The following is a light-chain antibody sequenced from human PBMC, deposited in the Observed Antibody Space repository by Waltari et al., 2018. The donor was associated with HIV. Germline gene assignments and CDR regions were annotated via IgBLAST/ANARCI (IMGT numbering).Light chain of an antibody. Sequence: EVVLPQSPGPLSLSPGERAPLSCRASQSVSSSFLAWYQQKPGQAPRLLIYGASNRATGIPDRFSGSGSGTDFTLTINRLEPEDFAVYYCQQYDTSLGSFGQGTKLEIK. CDR2: GAS. V-gene: IGKV3-20*01. CDR3: QQYDTSLGS. J-gene: IGKJ2*03. CDR1: QSVSSSF.